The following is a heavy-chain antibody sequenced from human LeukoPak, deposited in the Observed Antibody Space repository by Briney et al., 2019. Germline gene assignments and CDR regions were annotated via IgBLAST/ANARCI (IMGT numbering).Heavy chain of an antibody. CDR3: ARDPYRMLATVTTGVAFDI. V-gene: IGHV3-7*01. Sequence: PGGSLRLSCAASGFTFSGYWMSWVRQAPGKGLEWVANIKQDGSEKYYVDSVKGRFTISRDNAKNSLYLQMNSLRAEDTAVYYCARDPYRMLATVTTGVAFDIWGQGTMVTVSS. D-gene: IGHD4-11*01. CDR1: GFTFSGYW. J-gene: IGHJ3*02. CDR2: IKQDGSEK.